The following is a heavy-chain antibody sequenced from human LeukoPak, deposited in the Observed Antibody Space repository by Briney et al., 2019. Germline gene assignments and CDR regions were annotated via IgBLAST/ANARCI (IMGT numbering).Heavy chain of an antibody. CDR3: TREYSAHSDF. CDR2: INHSGYT. CDR1: GVAFSNYY. V-gene: IGHV4-34*01. J-gene: IGHJ4*02. D-gene: IGHD4-11*01. Sequence: PSETLSLTCAVSGVAFSNYYWSWVPQSPTKGLEWIGEINHSGYTNYNPSLKSRVTISIDTSKNQFSLRLNSVTAADTAVYFCTREYSAHSDFWGQGALVTVSS.